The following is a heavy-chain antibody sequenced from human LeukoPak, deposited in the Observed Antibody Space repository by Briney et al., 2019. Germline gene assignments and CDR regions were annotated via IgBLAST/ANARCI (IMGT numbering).Heavy chain of an antibody. Sequence: GGSLRLSCAASGFTFDDYAMHWVRQAPGKGLEWVSLISGDGGSTYYADSVKGRFTISRDNSKNTLYLQTNSLRAEDTAVYYCAKTWATSKYYFDFWGQGTLVTVSS. J-gene: IGHJ4*02. CDR2: ISGDGGST. V-gene: IGHV3-43*02. D-gene: IGHD1-26*01. CDR3: AKTWATSKYYFDF. CDR1: GFTFDDYA.